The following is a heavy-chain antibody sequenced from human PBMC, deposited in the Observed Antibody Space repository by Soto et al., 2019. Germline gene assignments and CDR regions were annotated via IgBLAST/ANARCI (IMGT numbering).Heavy chain of an antibody. CDR3: AREVRSGGRYNWFDP. CDR1: GGSISSGGYY. D-gene: IGHD2-15*01. J-gene: IGHJ5*02. V-gene: IGHV4-31*03. CDR2: TYYSGST. Sequence: TLSLTFTVSGGSISSGGYYWSWIRQHPGKGLEWIGYTYYSGSTYYNPSLKSRVTISVDTSKNQFSLKLSSVTAADTAVYYCAREVRSGGRYNWFDPWGQGTLVTVSS.